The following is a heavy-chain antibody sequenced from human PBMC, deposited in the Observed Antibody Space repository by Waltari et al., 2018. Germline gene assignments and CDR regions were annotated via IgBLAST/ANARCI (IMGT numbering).Heavy chain of an antibody. CDR1: GGSFSGYY. D-gene: IGHD6-19*01. V-gene: IGHV4-34*01. CDR2: INHSGST. Sequence: QVQLQQWGAGLLKPSETLSLTCAVYGGSFSGYYWSWIRQPPGKGLEWIGEINHSGSTNSTPSLNIRVTISVDTSKNQFSLKLSSVTAADTAVYYCAGGYSSGSSFDYWGQGTLVTVSS. CDR3: AGGYSSGSSFDY. J-gene: IGHJ4*02.